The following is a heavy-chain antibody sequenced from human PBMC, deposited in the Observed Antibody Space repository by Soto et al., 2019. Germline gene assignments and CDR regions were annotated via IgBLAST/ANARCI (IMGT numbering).Heavy chain of an antibody. V-gene: IGHV5-10-1*01. J-gene: IGHJ4*02. CDR3: ARAHVSIGGVPALFDY. Sequence: GESLKISCKGSGYCFTSYWIGWVRQMPGKGLEWMGRFDPSDSYTNYSPSFQGHVTISADKSSSTAYLQWSSLKASDSAMHYCARAHVSIGGVPALFDYWVQGTLVTVSS. CDR2: FDPSDSYT. CDR1: GYCFTSYW. D-gene: IGHD1-26*01.